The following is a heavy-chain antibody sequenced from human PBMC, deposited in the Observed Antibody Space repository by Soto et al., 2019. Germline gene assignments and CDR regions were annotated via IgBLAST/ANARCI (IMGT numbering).Heavy chain of an antibody. CDR3: AADYSSGWYHPYYYYYGMDV. J-gene: IGHJ6*02. CDR2: IVVGSGNT. V-gene: IGHV1-58*01. Sequence: SVKVSCKASGFTFTSSAVQWVRHARGQRLEWIGWIVVGSGNTNYAQKFQERVTITRDMSTSTAYMELSSLRSEDTAVYYCAADYSSGWYHPYYYYYGMDVWGQGTTVTVSS. D-gene: IGHD6-19*01. CDR1: GFTFTSSA.